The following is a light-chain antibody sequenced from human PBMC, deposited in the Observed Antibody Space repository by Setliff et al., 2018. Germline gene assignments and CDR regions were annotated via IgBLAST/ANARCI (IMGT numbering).Light chain of an antibody. CDR2: DVS. CDR1: SRDVGAYNF. CDR3: SSYTSSSASYV. J-gene: IGLJ1*01. V-gene: IGLV2-14*03. Sequence: QSVLTQPRSVSGSPRQSVTISCTGTSRDVGAYNFVSWYQQHPGKAPKLMIYDVSNRPSGVSNRFSGSKSGNTASLTISGLQAEDETDYYCSSYTSSSASYVFGTGTRSPS.